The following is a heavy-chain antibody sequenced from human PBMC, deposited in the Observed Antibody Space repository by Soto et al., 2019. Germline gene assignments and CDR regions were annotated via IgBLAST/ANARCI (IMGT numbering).Heavy chain of an antibody. Sequence: QITLKESGPTLVKPTQTLTLTCTFSGFSLSTSGVGVGWIRQPPGKALEWLALIYWDDDKRYSPSLNSRLTITKDTSKNQVVLTMTNMDPVDTATYYCAHSPGSTFPRRGVIIWSYWGQGTLVTVSS. V-gene: IGHV2-5*02. D-gene: IGHD3-10*01. CDR2: IYWDDDK. CDR3: AHSPGSTFPRRGVIIWSY. J-gene: IGHJ4*02. CDR1: GFSLSTSGVG.